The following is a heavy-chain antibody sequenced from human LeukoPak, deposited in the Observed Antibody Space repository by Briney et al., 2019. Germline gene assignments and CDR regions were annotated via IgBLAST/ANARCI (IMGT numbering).Heavy chain of an antibody. Sequence: TGGSLRLSCAASGFTFSSYSMNWVRQAPGKGLEWVSSISSSSSYIYYADSVKGRFTISRDNAKNSLYLQMNSLRAEDTAVYYCARDHTIKEGPTSYWGQGTLVTVSS. CDR1: GFTFSSYS. CDR2: ISSSSSYI. J-gene: IGHJ4*02. CDR3: ARDHTIKEGPTSY. V-gene: IGHV3-21*01. D-gene: IGHD3-10*01.